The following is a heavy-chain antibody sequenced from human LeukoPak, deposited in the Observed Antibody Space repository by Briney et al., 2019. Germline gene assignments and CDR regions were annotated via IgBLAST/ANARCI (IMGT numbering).Heavy chain of an antibody. Sequence: GGSLRLSCAASGFTFNTYTMNWVRQAPGKGLEWVSSITSSSTYIYSADSVKGRFTISRDNAKNSLYLQMNCLRAEDTAVYYCARESRAGVFFDYWGQGALVTVSS. CDR3: ARESRAGVFFDY. CDR2: ITSSSTYI. V-gene: IGHV3-21*01. CDR1: GFTFNTYT. D-gene: IGHD7-27*01. J-gene: IGHJ4*02.